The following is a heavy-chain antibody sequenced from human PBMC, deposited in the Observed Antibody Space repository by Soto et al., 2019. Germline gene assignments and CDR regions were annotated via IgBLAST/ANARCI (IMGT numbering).Heavy chain of an antibody. J-gene: IGHJ4*02. CDR3: AHTSGAVNLDS. CDR1: GFSLSTSGVG. D-gene: IGHD3-10*01. Sequence: QITLKESGPTLVKPTQTLTLTCTFSGFSLSTSGVGVGWIRQPPGKALEWLALIYWDDDKRYSASLKSRLTITKDTSKTQVVLTMTNMDPVDTATYYCAHTSGAVNLDSWGPGTVVTVSS. CDR2: IYWDDDK. V-gene: IGHV2-5*02.